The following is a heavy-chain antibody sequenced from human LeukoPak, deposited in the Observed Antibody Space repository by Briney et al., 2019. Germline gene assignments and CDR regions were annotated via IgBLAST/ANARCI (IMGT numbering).Heavy chain of an antibody. J-gene: IGHJ4*02. CDR1: GFTVSTNS. D-gene: IGHD4/OR15-4a*01. Sequence: GGSLRLSCTVSGFTVSTNSMSWVRQAQGKGLEWVSFIYSDNTHYSDSVKGRFTISRDNSKNTLYIQMNSLRAEDTAVYYCARLAGAYSHPYDYWGQGTLVTVSS. CDR2: IYSDNT. V-gene: IGHV3-53*01. CDR3: ARLAGAYSHPYDY.